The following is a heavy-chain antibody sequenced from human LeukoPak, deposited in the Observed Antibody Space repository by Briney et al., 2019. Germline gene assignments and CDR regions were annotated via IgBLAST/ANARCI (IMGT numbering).Heavy chain of an antibody. CDR1: GFTFSSYA. D-gene: IGHD3-22*01. V-gene: IGHV3-30-3*01. Sequence: GRSLRLSCAASGFTFSSYAMHWVRQAPGKGLEWVAVISYDGSNKYYADSVKGRFTISRDNSKNTLYLQMNSLRAEDTAVYYCAKDLNYDSSGYYANWGQGTLVTVSS. CDR2: ISYDGSNK. CDR3: AKDLNYDSSGYYAN. J-gene: IGHJ4*02.